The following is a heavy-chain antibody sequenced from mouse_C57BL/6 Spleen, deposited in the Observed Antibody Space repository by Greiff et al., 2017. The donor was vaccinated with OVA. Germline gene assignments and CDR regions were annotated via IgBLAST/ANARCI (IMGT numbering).Heavy chain of an antibody. CDR2: ISGGGGNT. CDR1: GFTFSSYT. CDR3: ARHHGNCFAY. J-gene: IGHJ3*01. V-gene: IGHV5-9*01. D-gene: IGHD2-1*01. Sequence: EVKLMESGGGLVKPGGSLKLSCAASGFTFSSYTMSWVRQTPEKRLEWVATISGGGGNTYYPDSVKGRFTISIDNAKNTLYLQMSSLRSEDAALYCCARHHGNCFAYWGQGTSVTVSA.